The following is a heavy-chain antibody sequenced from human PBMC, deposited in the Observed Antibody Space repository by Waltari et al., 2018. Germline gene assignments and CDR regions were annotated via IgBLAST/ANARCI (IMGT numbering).Heavy chain of an antibody. CDR3: ARSEDDDGRYYYGMDV. D-gene: IGHD2-8*01. CDR2: IIPIVDLT. V-gene: IGHV1-69*10. J-gene: IGHJ6*02. Sequence: QVQLVQSGAEVKKPGSSVKVSCKTSGGTFSSFAISWVRQAPGQGLEWMGGIIPIVDLTNYAQSFQGRVTITADESTTTAYMELSSLTSEDTAIYYCARSEDDDGRYYYGMDVWGQGTTVTVSS. CDR1: GGTFSSFA.